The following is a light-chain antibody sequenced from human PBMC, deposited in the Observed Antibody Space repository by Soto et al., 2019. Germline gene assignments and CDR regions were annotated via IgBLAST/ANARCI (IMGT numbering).Light chain of an antibody. CDR1: QNIGKY. CDR3: EQSYATPYT. J-gene: IGKJ2*01. Sequence: DIQMTQSPSSQSAVVGDRVTITCRASQNIGKYSNWYQQKPGKAPNLLIYAASSLQSGVPPRFSGSGSGTDFTLTISSLQPEDFATYYCEQSYATPYTFGQGTKLEIK. V-gene: IGKV1-39*01. CDR2: AAS.